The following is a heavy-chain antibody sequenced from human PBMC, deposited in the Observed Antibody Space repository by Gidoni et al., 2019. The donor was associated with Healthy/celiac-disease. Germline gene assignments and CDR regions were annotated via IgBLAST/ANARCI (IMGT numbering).Heavy chain of an antibody. CDR3: ASTSGSYLDNWYFDL. Sequence: QVQLQESGPGLVKPSQTLSLTCTVSGGSISSGDYYWSWIRQPPGKGLEWIGYIYYSGSTYYNPSLKSRVTISVDTSKNQFSLKLSSVTAADTAVYYCASTSGSYLDNWYFDLWGRGTLVTVSS. CDR1: GGSISSGDYY. D-gene: IGHD1-26*01. J-gene: IGHJ2*01. V-gene: IGHV4-30-4*01. CDR2: IYYSGST.